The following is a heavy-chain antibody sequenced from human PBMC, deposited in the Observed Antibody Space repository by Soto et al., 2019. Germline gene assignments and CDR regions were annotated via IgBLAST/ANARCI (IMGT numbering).Heavy chain of an antibody. CDR2: INHSGST. V-gene: IGHV4-34*01. CDR1: GGSFSGYY. J-gene: IGHJ5*02. Sequence: KASETLSLTCAVYGGSFSGYYWSWIRQPPGKGLEWIGEINHSGSTNYNPSLKRRVTISVDTSKNQFSLKLSSVTAADTAVYYCAILSTRGPWGQGTLVTVSS. D-gene: IGHD1-1*01. CDR3: AILSTRGP.